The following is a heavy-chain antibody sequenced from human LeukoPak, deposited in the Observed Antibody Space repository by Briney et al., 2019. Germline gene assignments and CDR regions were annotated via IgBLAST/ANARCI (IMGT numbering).Heavy chain of an antibody. CDR1: GFTFNNYW. Sequence: EGSLRLSCAASGFTFNNYWMHWVRQAPGMGLVWVSSIRFDGGDTAYADSAKGRFTISRDNAKNTMFLQMNNLRAKDTAVYYCAKEIDGFDVWGQGTLVTVSS. J-gene: IGHJ3*01. V-gene: IGHV3-74*01. CDR2: IRFDGGDT. CDR3: AKEIDGFDV.